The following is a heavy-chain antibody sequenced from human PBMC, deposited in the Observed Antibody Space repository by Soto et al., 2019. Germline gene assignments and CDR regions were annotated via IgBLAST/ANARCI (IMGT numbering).Heavy chain of an antibody. Sequence: QLQLQESGPGLVKPSETLSLTCTVSGGSISSSSYYWGWIRQPPGKGLEWFGSIYYSGSTYYNPSLKSRVTISVDTSKNQFSLNLSSVTAADTAVYYCARYDFWSGYLPFDYWGQGTLVTVSS. CDR1: GGSISSSSYY. CDR2: IYYSGST. CDR3: ARYDFWSGYLPFDY. V-gene: IGHV4-39*01. J-gene: IGHJ4*02. D-gene: IGHD3-3*01.